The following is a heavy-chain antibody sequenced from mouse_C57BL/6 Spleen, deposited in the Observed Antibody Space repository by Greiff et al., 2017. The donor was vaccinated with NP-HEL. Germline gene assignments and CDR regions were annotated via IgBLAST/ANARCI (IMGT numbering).Heavy chain of an antibody. CDR2: IHPNSGST. CDR3: ARLYYYGSNPYAMDY. D-gene: IGHD1-1*01. CDR1: GYTFTSYW. J-gene: IGHJ4*01. V-gene: IGHV1-64*01. Sequence: QVQLKQSGAELVKPGASVKLSCKASGYTFTSYWMHWVKQRPGQGLEWIGMIHPNSGSTNYNEKFKSKATLTVDKSSSTAYMQLSSLTSEDSAVYYCARLYYYGSNPYAMDYWGQGTSVTVSS.